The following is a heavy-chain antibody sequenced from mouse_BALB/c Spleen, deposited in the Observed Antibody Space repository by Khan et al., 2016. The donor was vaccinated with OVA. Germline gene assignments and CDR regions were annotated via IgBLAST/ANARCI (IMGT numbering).Heavy chain of an antibody. CDR3: ARLEDI. D-gene: IGHD1-3*01. Sequence: QVQLKQSGPGLVAPSQSLSITCTVSGFSLTSYGVHWVRQPPGKGLEWLGVIWAGGSTNYNSAIMSRLSISKDNYKSQVFLKMNSLPADDTAMYYCARLEDIWGQGTTLTVSS. CDR2: IWAGGST. CDR1: GFSLTSYG. V-gene: IGHV2-9*02. J-gene: IGHJ2*01.